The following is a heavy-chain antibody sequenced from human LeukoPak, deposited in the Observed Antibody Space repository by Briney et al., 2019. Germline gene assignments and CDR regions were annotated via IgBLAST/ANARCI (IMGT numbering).Heavy chain of an antibody. V-gene: IGHV3-23*01. D-gene: IGHD6-19*01. J-gene: IGHJ4*02. Sequence: PGGSLRLSCAASGFTFSGYAMSWVRQAPGKGLEWVSAITGGGGATYYADSVKGRFTISRDNSKNTLYLQMNSLRAEDAAVYYCAKMTAVAGPIDYWGQGTLVTVSS. CDR2: ITGGGGAT. CDR3: AKMTAVAGPIDY. CDR1: GFTFSGYA.